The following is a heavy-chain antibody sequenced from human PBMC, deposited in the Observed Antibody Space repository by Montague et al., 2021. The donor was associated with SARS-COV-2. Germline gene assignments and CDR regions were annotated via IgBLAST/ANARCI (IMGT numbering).Heavy chain of an antibody. Sequence: SETLSLTCTASGGSIDNYFWSWIRQPPGKGLEWIGYIYNSVSTNYNPSLKSRVTMSGDTSNNQFSLKMRSVTAADTAMYYCALSLRYFEWADAFDVWGRGTMVIVSS. J-gene: IGHJ3*01. D-gene: IGHD3-9*01. CDR2: IYNSVST. CDR3: ALSLRYFEWADAFDV. CDR1: GGSIDNYF. V-gene: IGHV4-59*13.